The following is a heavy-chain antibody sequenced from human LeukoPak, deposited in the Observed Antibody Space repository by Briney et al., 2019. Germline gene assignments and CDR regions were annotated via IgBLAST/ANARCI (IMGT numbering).Heavy chain of an antibody. CDR2: IRSKPNSYAT. V-gene: IGHV3-73*01. CDR3: AKNFVVVVPAAIGD. D-gene: IGHD2-2*02. J-gene: IGHJ4*02. Sequence: PGGSLRLSCAASGFTFSGSAMHWVRQASGKGLEWVGRIRSKPNSYATEYAASVKGRFTISRDNSKNTLYLQMNSLRAEDTAVYYCAKNFVVVVPAAIGDWGQGTLVTVSS. CDR1: GFTFSGSA.